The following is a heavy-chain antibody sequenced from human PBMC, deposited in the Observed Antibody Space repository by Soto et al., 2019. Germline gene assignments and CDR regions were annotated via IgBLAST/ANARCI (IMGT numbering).Heavy chain of an antibody. CDR2: ISATGGST. D-gene: IGHD3-22*01. Sequence: GGSLRLSCAAAGFTFSNYAMSWVRQAPGKGLEWVSTISATGGSTYYADSVKGRFTISRDNSKNMLYLQMNSLRAEDTAVYYCAKDHPPTIVGLSFGFDYWGQGTLVTVSS. J-gene: IGHJ4*02. CDR3: AKDHPPTIVGLSFGFDY. V-gene: IGHV3-23*01. CDR1: GFTFSNYA.